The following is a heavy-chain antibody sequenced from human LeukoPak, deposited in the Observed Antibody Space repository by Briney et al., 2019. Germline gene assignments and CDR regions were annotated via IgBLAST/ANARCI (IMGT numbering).Heavy chain of an antibody. CDR3: ARISHRGTTTNY. CDR2: ISSSGSTI. Sequence: GGSLRLSCAVSGLIFSSYEMNWVRQAPGKGLEWVSYISSSGSTIYYADSVKGRFTISRDNAKNSLYLQMNSLRAEDTAVYCCARISHRGTTTNYWGQGTLVTVSS. D-gene: IGHD1-7*01. J-gene: IGHJ4*02. V-gene: IGHV3-48*03. CDR1: GLIFSSYE.